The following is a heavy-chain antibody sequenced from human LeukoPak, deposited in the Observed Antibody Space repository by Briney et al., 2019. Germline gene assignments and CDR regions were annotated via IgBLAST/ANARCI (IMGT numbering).Heavy chain of an antibody. V-gene: IGHV3-23*01. CDR1: GFTFSSYA. CDR3: AKVRGYYYDSSPPSREG. CDR2: ISGSGGST. D-gene: IGHD3-22*01. Sequence: GGSLRLSCAASGFTFSSYAMSWVRQAPGKGLEWVSAISGSGGSTYYADSVKGRFTISRDNSKNTLYLQMNSLRAEDTAVYYCAKVRGYYYDSSPPSREGWGQGTLVTVSS. J-gene: IGHJ4*02.